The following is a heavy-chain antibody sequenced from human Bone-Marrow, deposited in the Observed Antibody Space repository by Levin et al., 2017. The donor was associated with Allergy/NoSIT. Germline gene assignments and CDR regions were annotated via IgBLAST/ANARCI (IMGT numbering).Heavy chain of an antibody. CDR2: ILYGGGT. J-gene: IGHJ4*02. V-gene: IGHV4-59*01. CDR3: ATGGTWFEGFYFDN. Sequence: GSLRLSCTVSGTFLSSKYWTWIRQSPGKGLEWIGYILYGGGTNYNPYLKSRVTISADTSKNEFSLNVRSMTTADTAIYYCATGGTWFEGFYFDNWGQGTLITVSS. CDR1: GTFLSSKY. D-gene: IGHD3-10*01.